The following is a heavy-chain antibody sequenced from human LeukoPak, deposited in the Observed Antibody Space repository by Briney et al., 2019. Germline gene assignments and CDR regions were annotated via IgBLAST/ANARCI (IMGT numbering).Heavy chain of an antibody. Sequence: GGSLRLSCAASGFTFSSYGMNWVRQAPGKGLEWVSHISGSGGSTNYADSVKGRFTISRDNSKNTLFLQMNSLRAEDTAVYYCAKSSHSSGLWYFDLWGRGTLVTVSS. CDR1: GFTFSSYG. J-gene: IGHJ2*01. CDR2: ISGSGGST. CDR3: AKSSHSSGLWYFDL. V-gene: IGHV3-23*01. D-gene: IGHD3-22*01.